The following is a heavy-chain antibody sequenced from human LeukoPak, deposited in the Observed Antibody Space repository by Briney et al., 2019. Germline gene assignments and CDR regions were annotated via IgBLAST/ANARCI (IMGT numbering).Heavy chain of an antibody. Sequence: GRSLRLSCAASGFTFSSHAIHWVRQAPGKGLEWVAVISYDGSNKNYADSVKGRFTISRDNSKNTLYLQMNSLRAEDTAVYYCARGSHRIEYRRSAAFDPWGQGTLVTVSS. V-gene: IGHV3-30*04. CDR2: ISYDGSNK. J-gene: IGHJ5*02. CDR1: GFTFSSHA. D-gene: IGHD6-6*01. CDR3: ARGSHRIEYRRSAAFDP.